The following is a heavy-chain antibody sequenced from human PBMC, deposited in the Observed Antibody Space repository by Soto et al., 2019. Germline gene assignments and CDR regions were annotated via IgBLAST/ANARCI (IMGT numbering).Heavy chain of an antibody. CDR3: AGQSHSYDSSGDQYYFDY. D-gene: IGHD3-22*01. CDR1: GGTFSSYA. J-gene: IGHJ4*02. CDR2: IIPIFGTA. Sequence: QLQLVQSGAEVKKPGSSVKVSCKASGGTFSSYAISWVRQAPGQGLEWMGGIIPIFGTANYAQKFQGRVTITADESTSTAYMELSSLRSEDTAVYYCAGQSHSYDSSGDQYYFDYWGQGTLVTVSS. V-gene: IGHV1-69*01.